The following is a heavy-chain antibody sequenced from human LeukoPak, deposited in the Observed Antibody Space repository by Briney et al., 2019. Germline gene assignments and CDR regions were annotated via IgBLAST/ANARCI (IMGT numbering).Heavy chain of an antibody. CDR3: ARDRGGWPRFDY. CDR1: GGSINSYY. Sequence: PSETLSLTCTVPGGSINSYYWSWIRQPPGKGLEWLGYIYYSGSTNYNPSLKSRVTISVDTSKNQFSLKLSSVTAADTAVYYCARDRGGWPRFDYWGQGTLVTVSS. D-gene: IGHD6-19*01. J-gene: IGHJ4*02. CDR2: IYYSGST. V-gene: IGHV4-59*01.